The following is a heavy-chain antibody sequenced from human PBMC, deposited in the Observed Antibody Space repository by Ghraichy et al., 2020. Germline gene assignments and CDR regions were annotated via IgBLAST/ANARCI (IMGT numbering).Heavy chain of an antibody. D-gene: IGHD3-22*01. V-gene: IGHV3-21*01. J-gene: IGHJ4*02. CDR3: ARASRVTRGEDDSSGSRGFDY. Sequence: GASLNISCAASGFTFSSYSMNWVRQAPGKGLEWVSSISSSSSYIYYADSVKGRFTISRDNAKNSLYLQMNSLRAEDTAVYYCARASRVTRGEDDSSGSRGFDYWGQGTLVTVSS. CDR2: ISSSSSYI. CDR1: GFTFSSYS.